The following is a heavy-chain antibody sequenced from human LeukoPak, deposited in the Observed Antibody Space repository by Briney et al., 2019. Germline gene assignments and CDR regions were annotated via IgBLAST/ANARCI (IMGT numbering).Heavy chain of an antibody. D-gene: IGHD2-2*01. Sequence: PGGSLRLSCAASGFTVSSNYMSWVRQAPGKGLEWVSFIYSGGSTYYADSVKGRFTISRDNSKNTLYLQKNSLRAEDTAVYYCATSGRYCSSTSCPYYYYGMDVWGQGTTVTVSS. CDR3: ATSGRYCSSTSCPYYYYGMDV. J-gene: IGHJ6*02. CDR1: GFTVSSNY. CDR2: IYSGGST. V-gene: IGHV3-53*01.